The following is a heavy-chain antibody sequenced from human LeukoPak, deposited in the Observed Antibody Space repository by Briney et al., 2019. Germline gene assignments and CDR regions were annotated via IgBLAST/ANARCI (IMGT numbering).Heavy chain of an antibody. V-gene: IGHV3-7*01. D-gene: IGHD6-13*01. J-gene: IGHJ4*02. Sequence: GGSLRLSCAASGFTFSKYWMTWVRQAPGKGLEWVANIDQDGSENFYVDSVKGRFTISRDNAKNSLYLQMNSLRLDDTALYYCVRDQGAAGDYWGRGTLVTVSS. CDR3: VRDQGAAGDY. CDR1: GFTFSKYW. CDR2: IDQDGSEN.